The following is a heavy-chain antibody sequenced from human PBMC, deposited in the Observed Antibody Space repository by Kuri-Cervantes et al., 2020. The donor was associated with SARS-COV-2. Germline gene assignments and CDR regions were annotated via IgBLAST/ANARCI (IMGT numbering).Heavy chain of an antibody. CDR2: IFRSGIT. CDR3: ARIDYHTSGYYYYYYYMDV. Sequence: SETLSLTCTVSSGSISSGDYYWGWIRQPPGKGLEWIGSIFRSGITYYNPSLKSRVTMSVDTTKNQFSLKLSSVTAADTAVYYCARIDYHTSGYYYYYYYMDVWGKGTAVTVS. V-gene: IGHV4-39*01. J-gene: IGHJ6*03. CDR1: SGSISSGDYY. D-gene: IGHD3-22*01.